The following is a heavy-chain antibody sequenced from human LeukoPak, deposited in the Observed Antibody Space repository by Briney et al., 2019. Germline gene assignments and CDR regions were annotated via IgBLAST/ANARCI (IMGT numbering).Heavy chain of an antibody. Sequence: ASVKVSCKASGYTFTNYYMHWVRQAPGQGLEWMGVFNPSGGSTSYAQKFQGRVTMTRDTSTSTVYMELSSLRSEDAAVYYCAREVRSAWASFDPWGQGTLVTVSS. CDR2: FNPSGGST. D-gene: IGHD1-26*01. V-gene: IGHV1-46*01. CDR1: GYTFTNYY. CDR3: AREVRSAWASFDP. J-gene: IGHJ5*02.